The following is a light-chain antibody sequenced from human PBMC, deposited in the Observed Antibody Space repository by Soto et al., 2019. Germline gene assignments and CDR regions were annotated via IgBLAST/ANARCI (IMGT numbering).Light chain of an antibody. V-gene: IGKV3-20*01. CDR2: GAS. Sequence: IVLTQSPGTLSLSPGERATLSCRASQSVSSSYLAWYQQKPGQAPRLLIYGASSRATGIPDRFRGSGSGTDFTLAISRLEPEDFAVYYCQQYGNSPYTFGQGTKLEIK. CDR3: QQYGNSPYT. CDR1: QSVSSSY. J-gene: IGKJ2*01.